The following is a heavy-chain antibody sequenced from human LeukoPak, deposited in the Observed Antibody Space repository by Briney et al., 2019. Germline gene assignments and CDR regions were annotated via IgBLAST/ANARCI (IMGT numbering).Heavy chain of an antibody. CDR3: ARGRSYYDSSGYYYPYYYYYMDV. CDR1: GGSFSGYY. CDR2: INHSGNT. D-gene: IGHD3-22*01. Sequence: SETLSLTCAVYGGSFSGYYWSWIRQPPGKGLEWIGEINHSGNTNYNPSLKSRVIISVDTSKNQFSLKLSSVTAADTAVYYCARGRSYYDSSGYYYPYYYYYMDVWGKGTTVTVSS. J-gene: IGHJ6*03. V-gene: IGHV4-34*01.